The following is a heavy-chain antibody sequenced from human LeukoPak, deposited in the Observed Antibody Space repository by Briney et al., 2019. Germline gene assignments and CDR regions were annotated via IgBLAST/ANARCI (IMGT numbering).Heavy chain of an antibody. J-gene: IGHJ6*03. D-gene: IGHD1-14*01. Sequence: PGESLRLSCAASGFTFDDYAMHWVRQAPGKGLEWVSLIRWDGGSTYYADSVKGRFTISRDNSKNSLYLQMNSLRTEDTALYYCAKDFATGTDPEKYYYYMDVWGKGTTVTVSS. CDR2: IRWDGGST. CDR3: AKDFATGTDPEKYYYYMDV. V-gene: IGHV3-43D*03. CDR1: GFTFDDYA.